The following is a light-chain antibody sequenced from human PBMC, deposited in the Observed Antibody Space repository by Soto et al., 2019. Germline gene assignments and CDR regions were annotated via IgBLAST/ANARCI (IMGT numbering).Light chain of an antibody. CDR2: GAS. CDR1: QSVSSSY. J-gene: IGKJ1*01. CDR3: QQYGSSPWT. V-gene: IGKV3-20*01. Sequence: VMSQAPATLSVSPGERATLSCRASQSVSSSYLAWYQQKPGQAPRLLIYGASSRATGIPDRFSGSGSGTDFTLTISRLEPEDFAVYYCQQYGSSPWTFGQGTKVDIK.